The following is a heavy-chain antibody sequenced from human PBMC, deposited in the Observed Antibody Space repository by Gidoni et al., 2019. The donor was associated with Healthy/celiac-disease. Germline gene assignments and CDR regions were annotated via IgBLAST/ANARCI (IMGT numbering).Heavy chain of an antibody. Sequence: EVQLVESGGGLVKPGGSLRPSCAASGFTSGSYSMNWVRKAPGKGLEWVSSISSSSSYIYYADSVKGRFTISRDNAKNSLYLQMNSLRAEDTAVYYCASLPTGSSSWYYFDYWGQGTLVTVSS. D-gene: IGHD6-13*01. CDR2: ISSSSSYI. V-gene: IGHV3-21*01. CDR1: GFTSGSYS. J-gene: IGHJ4*02. CDR3: ASLPTGSSSWYYFDY.